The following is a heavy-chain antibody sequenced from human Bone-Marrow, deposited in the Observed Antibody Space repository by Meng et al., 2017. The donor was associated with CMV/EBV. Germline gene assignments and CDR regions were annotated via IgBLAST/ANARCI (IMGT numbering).Heavy chain of an antibody. V-gene: IGHV4-39*07. CDR2: SSYRGST. CDR1: GDSISSTGSF. D-gene: IGHD6-19*01. Sequence: QLQLHESGPGLVKPSETLSPTCSVSGDSISSTGSFWNWIRQTPGKGLEWIGSSSYRGSTYYNPSLKSRVTISAETSKNHFSLRLSSVTAADTAVFYCGRGGGVAVTDTWGQGALVTVSS. CDR3: GRGGGVAVTDT. J-gene: IGHJ5*02.